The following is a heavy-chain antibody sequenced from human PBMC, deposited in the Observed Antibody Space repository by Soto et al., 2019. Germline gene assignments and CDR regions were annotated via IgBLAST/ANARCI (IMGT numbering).Heavy chain of an antibody. J-gene: IGHJ6*02. Sequence: PGESLKISCKGSGYSFTIYWIGWVRQMPGKGLEWMGIIYPGDSDTRYSPSFQGQVTISADKSISTAYLQWSSLKASDTAMYYCARTYYYDSSGYYYGFEMDVWGQGTTVTVSS. V-gene: IGHV5-51*01. D-gene: IGHD3-22*01. CDR1: GYSFTIYW. CDR3: ARTYYYDSSGYYYGFEMDV. CDR2: IYPGDSDT.